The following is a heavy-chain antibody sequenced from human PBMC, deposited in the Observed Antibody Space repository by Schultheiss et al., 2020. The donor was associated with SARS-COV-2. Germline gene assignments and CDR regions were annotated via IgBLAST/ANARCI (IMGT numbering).Heavy chain of an antibody. D-gene: IGHD2-2*02. CDR2: ISGDGDNT. V-gene: IGHV3-23*01. CDR1: GFTFSSYS. CDR3: AKTWRPAAIQGGFDY. Sequence: GGSLRLSCAASGFTFSSYSMNWVRQAPGKGLEWVSTISGDGDNTYYADSVKGRFTISRDNPKNTLSLQMNNLRAEDTAVYYCAKTWRPAAIQGGFDYWGQGALVTVSS. J-gene: IGHJ4*02.